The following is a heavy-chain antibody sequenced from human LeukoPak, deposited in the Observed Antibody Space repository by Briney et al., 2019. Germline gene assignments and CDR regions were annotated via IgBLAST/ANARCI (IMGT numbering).Heavy chain of an antibody. J-gene: IGHJ4*02. CDR1: GFTFSSYS. D-gene: IGHD3-16*02. CDR3: ARSSGTTSPMITFGGVIVHYYLDY. Sequence: GGSLRLSCAASGFTFSSYSMNWVRQAPGKGLEWVSSISSSSSYIYYADSVKGRFTISRDNAKNSLYLQMNSLRAEDTAVYYCARSSGTTSPMITFGGVIVHYYLDYWGQGTLVTVSS. CDR2: ISSSSSYI. V-gene: IGHV3-21*01.